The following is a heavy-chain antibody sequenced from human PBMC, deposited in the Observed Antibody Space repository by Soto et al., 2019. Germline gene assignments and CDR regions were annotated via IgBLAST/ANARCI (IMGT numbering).Heavy chain of an antibody. CDR2: IIPVFQTA. D-gene: IGHD3-22*01. V-gene: IGHV1-69*01. CDR3: ARGGSGYTWFNEL. Sequence: QEQLVQSGAEVKKPGSSVKVSCKASGGLFSRYPISWVRQVPGQGLEWMGGIIPVFQTAYYTQRFQGRVKITADESTNTAYMELSSLRSEDTAIYYCARGGSGYTWFNELWGQGTMVTVSA. CDR1: GGLFSRYP. J-gene: IGHJ4*02.